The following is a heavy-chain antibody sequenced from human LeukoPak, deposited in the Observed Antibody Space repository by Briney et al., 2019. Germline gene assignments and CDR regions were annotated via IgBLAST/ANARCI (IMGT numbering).Heavy chain of an antibody. Sequence: GGSLRLSCAASGFTFSDYYMSWIRQAPGKGLEWVSYISSSGSTIYYADSVKGRFTISRDNAKNSLYLQMNSLRAEDTAVYYCATDLWFGELLKSGDYWGQGTLVTVSS. D-gene: IGHD3-10*01. CDR1: GFTFSDYY. CDR2: ISSSGSTI. CDR3: ATDLWFGELLKSGDY. V-gene: IGHV3-11*01. J-gene: IGHJ4*02.